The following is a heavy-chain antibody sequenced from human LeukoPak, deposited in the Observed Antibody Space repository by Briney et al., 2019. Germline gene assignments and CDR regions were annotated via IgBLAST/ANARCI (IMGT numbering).Heavy chain of an antibody. J-gene: IGHJ4*02. V-gene: IGHV4-30-4*01. D-gene: IGHD3-3*01. CDR3: ARGTPSDFWSGYSPIDY. Sequence: SSQTLSLTCTVSGGSISSGDYYWSWIRQPPGKGLEWIGYIYYSGSTYYNPSLKSRVTISVDTSNNQFSLKLSSVTAADTAVYYCARGTPSDFWSGYSPIDYWGQGTLVTVSS. CDR2: IYYSGST. CDR1: GGSISSGDYY.